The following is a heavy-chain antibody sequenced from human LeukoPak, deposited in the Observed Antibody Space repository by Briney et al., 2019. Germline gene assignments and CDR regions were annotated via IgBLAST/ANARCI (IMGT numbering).Heavy chain of an antibody. D-gene: IGHD6-19*01. V-gene: IGHV1-18*04. CDR3: ARGETAVAGTGSFGY. CDR2: ISAYNGNT. J-gene: IGHJ4*02. CDR1: GYTFTSYG. Sequence: ASVKVSCKASGYTFTSYGISWVRQAPGQGLEWMGWISAYNGNTNYAQKLQGRVTMTTDTSTSTAYMEPRSLRSDDTAVYYCARGETAVAGTGSFGYWGQGTLVTVSS.